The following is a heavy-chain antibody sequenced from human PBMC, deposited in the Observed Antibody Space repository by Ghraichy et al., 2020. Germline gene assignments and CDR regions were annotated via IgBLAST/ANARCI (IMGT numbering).Heavy chain of an antibody. J-gene: IGHJ4*02. CDR1: GFIFSDYS. D-gene: IGHD4-17*01. Sequence: GGSLRLSCAASGFIFSDYSMNWVRQAPGKGLEWVSSICPSSGCIYHADSVKGRFTMSRDNAKNSLYLQMNSLTAEDTGVYFCARDLRLDAEFTGTTWLGMWGQGILVTVSS. CDR2: ICPSSGCI. CDR3: ARDLRLDAEFTGTTWLGM. V-gene: IGHV3-21*01.